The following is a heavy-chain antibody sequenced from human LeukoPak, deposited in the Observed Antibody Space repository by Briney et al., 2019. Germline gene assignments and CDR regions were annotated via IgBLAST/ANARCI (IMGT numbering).Heavy chain of an antibody. CDR3: ARDRWKDGVQKIFFDY. Sequence: ASVKVSCKASGYTFTGYYMHWVRQAPGQGLEWMGWINPNSGGTNYAQRFQGRVTMTRDTSISTAYMELSRLRSDDTAVYYCARDRWKDGVQKIFFDYWGQGTLVTVSS. J-gene: IGHJ4*02. CDR2: INPNSGGT. CDR1: GYTFTGYY. D-gene: IGHD5-24*01. V-gene: IGHV1-2*02.